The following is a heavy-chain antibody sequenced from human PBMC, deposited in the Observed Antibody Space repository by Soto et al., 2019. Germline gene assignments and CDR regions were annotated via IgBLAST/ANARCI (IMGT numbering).Heavy chain of an antibody. V-gene: IGHV4-4*07. CDR2: IYTSGST. CDR1: GGSISSYY. D-gene: IGHD6-19*01. J-gene: IGHJ6*02. Sequence: QVQLQESGPGLVKPSETLSLTCTVSGGSISSYYWSWIRQPAGKGLEWIGRIYTSGSTNYNPSLKSRVTMSADTSKNQFSLKLSSVTAADTAVHYCARDPPRGGSSGWYTHYYYGMVVWGQGTTVTVSS. CDR3: ARDPPRGGSSGWYTHYYYGMVV.